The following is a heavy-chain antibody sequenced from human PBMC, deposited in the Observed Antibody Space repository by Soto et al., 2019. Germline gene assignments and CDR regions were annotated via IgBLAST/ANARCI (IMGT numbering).Heavy chain of an antibody. D-gene: IGHD2-15*01. CDR1: GVTFSSYA. Sequence: GGSLGLSCSASGVTFSSYAMHWVRQAPGKGLGYVSAISSNGGSTYYADSVKGRFTISRDNSKNTLYLQMNSLRAEDTAVYYCARGPSLGYCSGGSCYPFDYWGQGTLVTVSS. J-gene: IGHJ4*02. CDR2: ISSNGGST. V-gene: IGHV3-64*04. CDR3: ARGPSLGYCSGGSCYPFDY.